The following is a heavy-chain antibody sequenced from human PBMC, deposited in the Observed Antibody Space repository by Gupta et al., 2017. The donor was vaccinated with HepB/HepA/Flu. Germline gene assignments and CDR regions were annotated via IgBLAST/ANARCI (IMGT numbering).Heavy chain of an antibody. CDR3: ARVHCSSTSCSNYYYYYMDV. CDR1: GGPISRYY. CDR2: IYTSGST. J-gene: IGHJ6*03. D-gene: IGHD2-2*01. V-gene: IGHV4-4*07. Sequence: QVQLQESGPGLVKPSETLSLTCTVSGGPISRYYWSWIRKPAGKGLEWIGRIYTSGSTNYNPSLKSRVTMSVDTSKNQFSLKLSSVTAADTAVYYCARVHCSSTSCSNYYYYYMDVWGKGTTVTVSS.